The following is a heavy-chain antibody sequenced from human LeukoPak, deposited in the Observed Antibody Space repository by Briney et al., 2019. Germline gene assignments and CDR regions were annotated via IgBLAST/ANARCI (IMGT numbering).Heavy chain of an antibody. J-gene: IGHJ5*02. V-gene: IGHV4-34*01. Sequence: SETLSLTCAVYGASFSGYYWSWLRQPPGKGLEWIGEINHSGSTNYNPSLKSRVTISVDTSKNQFSLKLSSVTAADTAVYYCARESSGYYLRFWFDPWGQGTLVTVSS. CDR2: INHSGST. D-gene: IGHD3-22*01. CDR1: GASFSGYY. CDR3: ARESSGYYLRFWFDP.